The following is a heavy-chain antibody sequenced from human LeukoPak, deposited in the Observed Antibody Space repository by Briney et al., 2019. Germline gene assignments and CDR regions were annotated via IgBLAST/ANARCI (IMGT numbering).Heavy chain of an antibody. CDR1: VFTFSDHC. CDR2: ARNRRNGYST. V-gene: IGHV3-72*01. Sequence: GGSLRLSCAASVFTFSDHCIDWVRQAPGKGLEWVVRARNRRNGYSTQYAASVKGRFTFSRDDSENTVYLQMNSLKTEDTAVYFCARIMRVDYGTYYFDYWGPGTLVTVSS. CDR3: ARIMRVDYGTYYFDY. D-gene: IGHD4/OR15-4a*01. J-gene: IGHJ4*02.